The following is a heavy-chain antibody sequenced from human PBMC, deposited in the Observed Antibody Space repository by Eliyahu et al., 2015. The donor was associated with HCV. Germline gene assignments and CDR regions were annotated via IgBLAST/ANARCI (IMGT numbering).Heavy chain of an antibody. CDR2: IKQDGSEK. CDR3: ASLPATRYCSNNRCPDNPDI. Sequence: EVQLVESGGGLVQPGGSLRLSCVASGFTFSRFWMTWVRQAPGKGLEWVANIKQDGSEKYYVDSVKGRFTISRDNAKNSLYLQMNSLRAEDTAVYYCASLPATRYCSNNRCPDNPDIWGQGTMVTVSS. CDR1: GFTFSRFW. J-gene: IGHJ3*02. D-gene: IGHD2-2*01. V-gene: IGHV3-7*03.